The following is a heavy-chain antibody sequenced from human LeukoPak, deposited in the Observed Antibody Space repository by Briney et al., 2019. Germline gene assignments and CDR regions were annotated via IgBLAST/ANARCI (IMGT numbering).Heavy chain of an antibody. CDR3: ARSGPQAPDCYHY. D-gene: IGHD2-21*02. V-gene: IGHV3-7*03. CDR1: GFTFTSYW. J-gene: IGHJ4*02. Sequence: GGSLRLSCAVSGFTFTSYWMTWVRQAPGKGLEWVASINQDENHRHYVPSARGRFTISRDNAKNSLLLQMNCLTAEDTAIYYCARSGPQAPDCYHYWGQGTQVTVSS. CDR2: INQDENHR.